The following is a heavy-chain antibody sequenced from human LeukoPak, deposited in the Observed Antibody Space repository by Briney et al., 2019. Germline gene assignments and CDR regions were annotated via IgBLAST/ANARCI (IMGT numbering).Heavy chain of an antibody. CDR3: ARGKAQGAAGSFDY. D-gene: IGHD6-13*01. V-gene: IGHV1-18*01. Sequence: ASVKVSCKASGYTFTSYGISWVRQAPGQGLEWMGWISAYNGNTNYAQKLQGKVTMTTDTTTSTAYMELRSLRSDDTAVYYCARGKAQGAAGSFDYWGQGTLVTVSS. CDR1: GYTFTSYG. J-gene: IGHJ4*02. CDR2: ISAYNGNT.